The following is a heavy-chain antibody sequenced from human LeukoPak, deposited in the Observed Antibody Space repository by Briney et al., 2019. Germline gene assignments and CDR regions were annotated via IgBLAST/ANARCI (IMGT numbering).Heavy chain of an antibody. V-gene: IGHV3-15*01. Sequence: GGSLRLSCAASGFTFSNAWMSWVRQAPGKGLEWVGRIKSKTDGGTTDYAAPVKGRFTISRDDSKNTLYLQMNSLKTEDTAVYYCTILKHTDPIVGAGYWGQGTLVTVSS. J-gene: IGHJ4*02. CDR2: IKSKTDGGTT. CDR3: TILKHTDPIVGAGY. CDR1: GFTFSNAW. D-gene: IGHD1-26*01.